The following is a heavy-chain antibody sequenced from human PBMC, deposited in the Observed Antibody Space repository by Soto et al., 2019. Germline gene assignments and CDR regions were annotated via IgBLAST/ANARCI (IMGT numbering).Heavy chain of an antibody. CDR3: ARESPYYDFWSGYYIDY. Sequence: PSETLSLTCTVSGSSISSGGYYWSWIRQHPGKGLEWIGYIYYSGSTYYNPSLKSRVTISVDTSKNQFSLKLSSVTAADTAVYYCARESPYYDFWSGYYIDYWGQGTLVTVSS. CDR2: IYYSGST. CDR1: GSSISSGGYY. V-gene: IGHV4-31*02. D-gene: IGHD3-3*01. J-gene: IGHJ4*02.